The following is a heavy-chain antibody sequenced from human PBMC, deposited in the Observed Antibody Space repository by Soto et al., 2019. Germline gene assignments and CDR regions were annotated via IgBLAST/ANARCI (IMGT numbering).Heavy chain of an antibody. Sequence: PSETLSLTCTVSGGSISSGGYYWSWIRQHPGKGLEWIGYIYYSGSTYYNPSLKSRVTISVDTSKNQFSLKLSSVTAADTAVYYCARVSGYSGYERVGYYYYGMEVWGQGTTVTVSS. CDR1: GGSISSGGYY. CDR2: IYYSGST. CDR3: ARVSGYSGYERVGYYYYGMEV. V-gene: IGHV4-31*03. D-gene: IGHD5-12*01. J-gene: IGHJ6*02.